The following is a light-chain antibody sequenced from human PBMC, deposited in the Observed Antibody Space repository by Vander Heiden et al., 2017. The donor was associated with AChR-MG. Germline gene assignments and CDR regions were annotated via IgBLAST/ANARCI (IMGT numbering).Light chain of an antibody. V-gene: IGLV2-18*02. CDR2: EVT. Sequence: QSALTQPPSVSGSPGQSVTISCTGTSSDVGTYNRVPWYQQVPGTAPKLILYEVTKRPSGVPDRFSGSKSGNTASLTISGLQAEDETDYYCSSFTGSNTYVFGTGTKVTVL. CDR1: SSDVGTYNR. CDR3: SSFTGSNTYV. J-gene: IGLJ1*01.